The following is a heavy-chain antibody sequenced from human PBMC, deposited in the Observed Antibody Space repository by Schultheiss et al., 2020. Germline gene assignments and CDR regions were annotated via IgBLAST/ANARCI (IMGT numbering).Heavy chain of an antibody. D-gene: IGHD1/OR15-1a*01. J-gene: IGHJ6*02. V-gene: IGHV1-2*06. Sequence: ASVKVSCKESGYTFTGYYMHWVRQAPGQGLEWMGRINPNSGGTNYAQKFQGRVTMTRDTSISTAYMELSRLRSDDTAVYYCARVRTGYYYYYGMDVWGQGTSVTVSS. CDR3: ARVRTGYYYYYGMDV. CDR2: INPNSGGT. CDR1: GYTFTGYY.